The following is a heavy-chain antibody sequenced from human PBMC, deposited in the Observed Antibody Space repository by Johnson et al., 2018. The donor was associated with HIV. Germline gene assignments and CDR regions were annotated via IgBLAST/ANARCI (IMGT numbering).Heavy chain of an antibody. V-gene: IGHV3-9*01. CDR2: ISWNSGSI. J-gene: IGHJ3*02. D-gene: IGHD2-21*01. CDR1: GFTFDDYA. CDR3: AKEGYSASFDI. Sequence: VQLVESGGGVVQPGGSLRLSCAASGFTFDDYAMHWVRQAPGKGLEWVSGISWNSGSIGYADSVKGRFTISRDNAKNSLYLQMNSLRAEDTAVYHCAKEGYSASFDIWVQGTMVTVSS.